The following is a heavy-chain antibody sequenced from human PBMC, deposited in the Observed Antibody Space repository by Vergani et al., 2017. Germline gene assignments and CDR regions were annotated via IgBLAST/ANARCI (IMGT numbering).Heavy chain of an antibody. CDR3: ASGVVVPAVTRYYYYYGMDV. CDR1: GDSVSSNSAA. CDR2: TYYRSKWYN. J-gene: IGHJ6*02. Sequence: QVQLQQSGPGLVKPSQTLSLTCAISGDSVSSNSAAWNWIRQSPSRGLEWLGRTYYRSKWYNDYAVSVKSRITINPDTSKNQFSLQLNSVTPEDTAVYYCASGVVVPAVTRYYYYYGMDVWGQGTTVTVSS. D-gene: IGHD2-2*01. V-gene: IGHV6-1*01.